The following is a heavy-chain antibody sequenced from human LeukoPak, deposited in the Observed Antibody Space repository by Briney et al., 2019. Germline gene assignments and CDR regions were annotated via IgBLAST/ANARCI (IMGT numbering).Heavy chain of an antibody. Sequence: ASVTVSCKTSGYTFTNYYVHWVRQAPGQGLEWMGYIVPDTGGADYAQRFQGRVTMTRDKPISTVYMELSSLTSDDTAVYYCATEDKNRSGANCAKYWGQGTLVTVSS. CDR2: IVPDTGGA. CDR1: GYTFTNYY. V-gene: IGHV1-2*02. J-gene: IGHJ4*02. D-gene: IGHD2-15*01. CDR3: ATEDKNRSGANCAKY.